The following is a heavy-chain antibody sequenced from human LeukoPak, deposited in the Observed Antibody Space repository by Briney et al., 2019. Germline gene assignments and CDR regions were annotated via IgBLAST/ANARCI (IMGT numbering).Heavy chain of an antibody. J-gene: IGHJ1*01. CDR1: GGSISSYY. D-gene: IGHD6-13*01. Sequence: SETLSLTCTVSGGSISSYYWSWIRQPAGKGLEWIGRIYTSGSTNYNPSLKSRVTMSVDTSKNQFSLKLSSVTAADTAVYYCARGPAIAAAGFAEYFQHWGQGTLVTVSS. V-gene: IGHV4-4*07. CDR3: ARGPAIAAAGFAEYFQH. CDR2: IYTSGST.